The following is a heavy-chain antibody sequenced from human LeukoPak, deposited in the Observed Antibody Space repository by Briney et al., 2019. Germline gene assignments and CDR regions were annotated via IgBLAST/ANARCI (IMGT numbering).Heavy chain of an antibody. Sequence: SETLSLTCTVSGGSISNYYWSWIRQPPGKGKEWIGYISTSGSTNSNPSLKSRVTMSVDTSQNQFFLNLSSVAAADTAVYYCARLDGGKGQYYFDFWGQGTLVTVSS. J-gene: IGHJ4*02. CDR1: GGSISNYY. CDR3: ARLDGGKGQYYFDF. D-gene: IGHD4-23*01. V-gene: IGHV4-4*09. CDR2: ISTSGST.